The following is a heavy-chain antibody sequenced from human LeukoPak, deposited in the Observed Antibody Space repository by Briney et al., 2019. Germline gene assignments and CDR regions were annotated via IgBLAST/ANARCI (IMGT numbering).Heavy chain of an antibody. D-gene: IGHD1/OR15-1a*01. CDR3: ARDGYGNNYMDV. CDR2: IYSSGST. Sequence: SETLSLTCTVSGGSISGYYWSWIRQPPGKGLEWIGYIYSSGSTNYNPSLWSRVTISLDTSENHFSLKLSSVTAADTAVYYCARDGYGNNYMDVWGKGTTVTVSS. J-gene: IGHJ6*03. V-gene: IGHV4-4*08. CDR1: GGSISGYY.